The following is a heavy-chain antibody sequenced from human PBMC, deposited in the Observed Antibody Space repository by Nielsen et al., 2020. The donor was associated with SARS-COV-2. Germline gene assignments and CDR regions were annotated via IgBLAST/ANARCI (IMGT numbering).Heavy chain of an antibody. CDR1: GGSISSYY. V-gene: IGHV4-59*01. J-gene: IGHJ6*03. CDR2: IYYSGST. Sequence: SETLSLTCTVSGGSISSYYWSWIRQPPGKGLEWIGYIYYSGSTNYNPSLKSRVTISVDTSKNQFSLKLSSVTAADTAVYYCARADYYYYYMDVWGKGTTVTVSS. CDR3: ARADYYYYYMDV.